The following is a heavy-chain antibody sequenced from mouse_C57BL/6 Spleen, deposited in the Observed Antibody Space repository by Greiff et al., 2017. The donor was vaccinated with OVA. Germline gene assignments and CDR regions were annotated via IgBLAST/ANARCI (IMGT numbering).Heavy chain of an antibody. CDR1: GYTFTDYY. CDR3: AVRDYYGSSNFDY. CDR2: INPNNGGT. J-gene: IGHJ2*01. V-gene: IGHV1-26*01. D-gene: IGHD1-1*01. Sequence: EVQLQQSGPELVKPGASVKISCKASGYTFTDYYMNWVKQSHGKSLEWIGDINPNNGGTSYNQKFKGKATLTVDKSSSTAYMELRSLTSEDSAVDYCAVRDYYGSSNFDYWGQGTTLTVSS.